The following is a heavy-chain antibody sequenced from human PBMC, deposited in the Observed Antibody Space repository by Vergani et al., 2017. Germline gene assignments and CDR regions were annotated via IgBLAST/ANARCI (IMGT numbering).Heavy chain of an antibody. V-gene: IGHV5-51*01. D-gene: IGHD5-18*01. Sequence: EGQLVQSGAEVKKPGESLKISCKGSGYSFSDYWIAWVRQMPGKGLEWLGIIYPGDSDTRYSPSFQGQVTISVDKSISTAYLQWSSLKASDTAIYYCARRGTQREYFTLWGRGTLVTVSS. J-gene: IGHJ2*01. CDR3: ARRGTQREYFTL. CDR2: IYPGDSDT. CDR1: GYSFSDYW.